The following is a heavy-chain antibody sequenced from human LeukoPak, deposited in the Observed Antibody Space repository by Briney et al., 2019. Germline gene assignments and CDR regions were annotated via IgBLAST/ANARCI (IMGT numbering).Heavy chain of an antibody. D-gene: IGHD3/OR15-3a*01. J-gene: IGHJ6*02. CDR1: GFTFSDYG. Sequence: GGSLRLSCAASGFTFSDYGMHWVRQAPGKGLEWVAVISYVGSNKFYTDSVKGRFTISRDNSKNTLYLQMDSLRVEDTAVYYCAHLVWEYVGGLDVWGQGTTVTVSS. V-gene: IGHV3-30*03. CDR2: ISYVGSNK. CDR3: AHLVWEYVGGLDV.